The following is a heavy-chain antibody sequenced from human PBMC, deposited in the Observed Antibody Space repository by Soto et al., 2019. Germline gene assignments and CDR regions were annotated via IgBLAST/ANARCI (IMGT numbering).Heavy chain of an antibody. J-gene: IGHJ4*02. CDR3: ARQRRGYSSLDY. CDR1: GGSISSYY. V-gene: IGHV4-59*01. Sequence: SETLSLTCSVSGGSISSYYWSWVRQPPGKGLEWIGDIYNSGRTNYNPSLKSRVTISVDTSKNQFSLKLSSVTAADTAVYYCARQRRGYSSLDYWGQGTLVTVSS. CDR2: IYNSGRT. D-gene: IGHD5-18*01.